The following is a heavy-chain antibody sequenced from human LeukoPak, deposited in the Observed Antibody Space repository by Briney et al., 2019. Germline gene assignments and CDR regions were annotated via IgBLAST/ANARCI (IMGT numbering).Heavy chain of an antibody. Sequence: SVKVSCKASGGTFSSYAISWVRQAPGQGLEWMGGIIPIFGTANYAQKFQGRVTITTDESTSTAYMELSSLRAEDTAFYFCAMRRPQHDFDYWGQGTLVTVSS. CDR3: AMRRPQHDFDY. J-gene: IGHJ4*02. D-gene: IGHD6-25*01. CDR1: GGTFSSYA. V-gene: IGHV1-69*05. CDR2: IIPIFGTA.